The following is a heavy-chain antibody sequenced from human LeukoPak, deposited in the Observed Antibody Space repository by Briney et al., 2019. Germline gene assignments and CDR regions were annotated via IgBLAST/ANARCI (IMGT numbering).Heavy chain of an antibody. D-gene: IGHD1-26*01. V-gene: IGHV3-9*01. CDR2: ISWNSGSI. J-gene: IGHJ4*02. CDR1: GFTFDDYA. CDR3: ARGDSGSWDFDY. Sequence: TGGSLRLSCAASGFTFDDYAMHWVRHAPGKGLEWVSGISWNSGSIGYADSVKGRFTISRDNAKNSLYLQMNSLRAEDTALYYCARGDSGSWDFDYWGQGTLVTVSS.